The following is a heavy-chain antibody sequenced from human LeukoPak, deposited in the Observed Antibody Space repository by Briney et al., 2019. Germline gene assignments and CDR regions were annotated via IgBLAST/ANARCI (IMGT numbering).Heavy chain of an antibody. J-gene: IGHJ1*01. D-gene: IGHD3-22*01. CDR2: IYYSGST. CDR1: GGSISSSSYY. V-gene: IGHV4-39*07. Sequence: SETLSLTCTVSGGSISSSSYYWGWIRQPPGKGLEWIGSIYYSGSTYYNPSLKSRVTISVDTSKNQFSLKLSSVTAADTAVYYCASGGITMIVVVYFQHWGQGTLVTVSS. CDR3: ASGGITMIVVVYFQH.